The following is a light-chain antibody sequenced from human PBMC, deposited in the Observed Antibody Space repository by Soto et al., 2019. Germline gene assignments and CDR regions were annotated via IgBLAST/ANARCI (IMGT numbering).Light chain of an antibody. J-gene: IGLJ2*01. CDR2: EVS. V-gene: IGLV2-8*02. CDR1: SSDVGGYNY. CDR3: SSYAGSNNLV. Sequence: QSALTQPPSASRSPRQSVTISCTGTSSDVGGYNYVSWYQQHPGKAPKLMIYEVSKRPSGVPDRFSGSKSGNTASLTVSGLQAEDEADYYCSSYAGSNNLVFGGGTKLTVL.